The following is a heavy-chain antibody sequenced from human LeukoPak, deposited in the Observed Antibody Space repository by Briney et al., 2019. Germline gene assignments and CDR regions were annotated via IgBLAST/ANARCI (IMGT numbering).Heavy chain of an antibody. CDR2: INHSGST. V-gene: IGHV4-34*01. CDR1: GGSFSGYY. J-gene: IGHJ6*03. Sequence: PSETLSLTCAVYGGSFSGYYWSWIRQPPGKGLEWIGEINHSGSTNYNPSLKSRVTISVDTSKNQFSLKLSSVTAADTAVYYCARQAKWRWLQAQTPTNYYYYYMDVWGKGTTVTISS. D-gene: IGHD5-24*01. CDR3: ARQAKWRWLQAQTPTNYYYYYMDV.